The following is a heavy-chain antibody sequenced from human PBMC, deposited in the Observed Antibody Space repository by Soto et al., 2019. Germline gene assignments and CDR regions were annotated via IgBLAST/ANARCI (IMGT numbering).Heavy chain of an antibody. V-gene: IGHV3-21*01. Sequence: NPGGSLRLSCAASGFTSSSYSMNWVRQAPGKGLEWVSSISSSSSYIYYADSVKGRFTISRDNAKNSLYLQMNSLRAEDTAVYYCARDDLRYFDWLHSGYYYYGMDVWGQGTTVTVSS. CDR2: ISSSSSYI. CDR1: GFTSSSYS. J-gene: IGHJ6*02. CDR3: ARDDLRYFDWLHSGYYYYGMDV. D-gene: IGHD3-9*01.